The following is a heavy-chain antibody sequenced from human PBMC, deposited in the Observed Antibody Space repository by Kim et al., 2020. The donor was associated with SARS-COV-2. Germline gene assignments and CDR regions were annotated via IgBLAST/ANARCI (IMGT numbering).Heavy chain of an antibody. CDR1: GGSIRSSSYY. V-gene: IGHV4-39*07. CDR2: IYYSGST. CDR3: ASTTTYYFDY. Sequence: SETLSLNCTVSGGSIRSSSYYWGWIRQPPGKGLEWIGSIYYSGSTYYNPSLKSRVSISVDTSKNQFSLELSSVTAADTAVYYCASTTTYYFDYWGQGTLVTVSS. D-gene: IGHD1-26*01. J-gene: IGHJ4*02.